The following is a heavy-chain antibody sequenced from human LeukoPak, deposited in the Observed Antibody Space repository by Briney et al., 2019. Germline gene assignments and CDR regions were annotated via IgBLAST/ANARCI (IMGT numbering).Heavy chain of an antibody. J-gene: IGHJ4*02. CDR3: TTEPRD. CDR2: IKSKKDGGAI. V-gene: IGHV3-15*01. Sequence: GSLRLSCAASGFSFIHSWMGWVRQAPGKGLEWVGRIKSKKDGGAIDYAAPVKGRFTISRDDSKNMVYLQISSLKTEDTAVYYCTTEPRDWGQGTLVTVSS. CDR1: GFSFIHSW.